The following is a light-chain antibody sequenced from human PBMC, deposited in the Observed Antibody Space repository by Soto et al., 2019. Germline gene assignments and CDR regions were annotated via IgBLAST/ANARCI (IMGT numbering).Light chain of an antibody. V-gene: IGLV8-61*01. CDR1: SGSVYTSYY. Sequence: QTVVTQEPSFSVSPGGTVILTCGLTSGSVYTSYYPSWYQQSPGLAPRTLIYNTTTRSSGVPDRFSGSILGNKAALTVTGAQSDDESDYLCALYVGSVTVVFGGWTQLNV. CDR3: ALYVGSVTVV. J-gene: IGLJ2*01. CDR2: NTT.